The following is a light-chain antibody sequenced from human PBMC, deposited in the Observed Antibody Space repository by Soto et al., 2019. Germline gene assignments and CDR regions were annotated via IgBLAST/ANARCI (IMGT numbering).Light chain of an antibody. CDR3: QLYGSSWT. J-gene: IGKJ1*01. V-gene: IGKV3-20*01. Sequence: EIVLTQSPGTLSLSPGERATLSCRASQSVSSSYLAWYQQKPGQAPRLLIYGASSRATGIPDSFSGSGSGTDFTLTISILEPEEFAGYYCQLYGSSWTFGQGTKVEIK. CDR1: QSVSSSY. CDR2: GAS.